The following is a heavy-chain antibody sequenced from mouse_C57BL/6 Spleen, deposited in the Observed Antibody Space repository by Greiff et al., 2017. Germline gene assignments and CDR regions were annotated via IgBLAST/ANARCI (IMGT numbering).Heavy chain of an antibody. CDR1: GYTFTDYN. J-gene: IGHJ3*01. V-gene: IGHV1-22*01. D-gene: IGHD1-1*01. Sequence: EVQLQQSGPELVKPGASVKMSCKASGYTFTDYNMHWVKQSHGKSLEWIGYINPNNGGTSYNQKFKGKATLTVNKSSSTAYMELRSLTSEDSAVYYCARLDYYGSSYVGFAYWGQGTLVTVSA. CDR3: ARLDYYGSSYVGFAY. CDR2: INPNNGGT.